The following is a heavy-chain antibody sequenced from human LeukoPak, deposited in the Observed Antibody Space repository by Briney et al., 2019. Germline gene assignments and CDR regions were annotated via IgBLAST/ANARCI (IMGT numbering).Heavy chain of an antibody. CDR2: INPNSGGT. D-gene: IGHD3-22*01. J-gene: IGHJ1*01. CDR1: GYTFTGYY. V-gene: IGHV1-2*02. Sequence: GASVMVSCKASGYTFTGYYLFWVRQAPGQGLEWMGWINPNSGGTNYAQKFQGRVTMTRDTSISTAYMELSRLRSDDTAVYYCARGAGYYDSSNYCSYSQHWGQGTLVTVSS. CDR3: ARGAGYYDSSNYCSYSQH.